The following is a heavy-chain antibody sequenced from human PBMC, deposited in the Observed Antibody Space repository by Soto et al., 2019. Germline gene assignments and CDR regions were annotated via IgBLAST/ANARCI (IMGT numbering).Heavy chain of an antibody. CDR3: ARHASRGYSSSWYFED. D-gene: IGHD6-13*01. J-gene: IGHJ4*02. Sequence: KPSETLSLTCNVPGGSVATSSYYWGSIRQAPGKGLEWIVSTYYSAGTYYNPSLKSRVTTPLDASKNQFSLAVTSVTAADTAISYCARHASRGYSSSWYFEDWGQGTTVTVSS. CDR2: TYYSAGT. V-gene: IGHV4-39*01. CDR1: GGSVATSSYY.